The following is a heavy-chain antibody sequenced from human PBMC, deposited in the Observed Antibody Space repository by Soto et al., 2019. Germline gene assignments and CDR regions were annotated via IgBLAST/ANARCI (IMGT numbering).Heavy chain of an antibody. V-gene: IGHV4-34*01. D-gene: IGHD3-3*01. J-gene: IGHJ4*02. CDR3: ARRPLDFWSGYYLDY. CDR2: INHSGST. CDR1: GGSFGGYY. Sequence: VQLQQWGAGLLKPSETLSLTCAVYGGSFGGYYWSWIRQPPGKGLEWIGEINHSGSTNCNPSLKSRVTISVDTSKNQFSLKLSSVTAADTAVYYCARRPLDFWSGYYLDYWGQGTLVTVSS.